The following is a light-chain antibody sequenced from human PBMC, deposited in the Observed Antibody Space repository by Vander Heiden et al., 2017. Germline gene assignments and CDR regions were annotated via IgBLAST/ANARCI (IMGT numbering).Light chain of an antibody. J-gene: IGKJ1*01. CDR1: QSISRY. V-gene: IGKV1-39*01. CDR3: QQRDMSPST. CDR2: TAS. Sequence: DIQMTKSPSSLSASVGDRVTITCRASQSISRYLNWYQQKPGKVPKLLIYTASGLQSGVPPRFSGSGSGTDFTLTISSLQPEDFGTYYCQQRDMSPSTFGQGTKVEIK.